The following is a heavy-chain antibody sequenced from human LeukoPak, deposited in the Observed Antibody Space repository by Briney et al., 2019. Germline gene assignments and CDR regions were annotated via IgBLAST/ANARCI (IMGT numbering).Heavy chain of an antibody. Sequence: GGSLRLSCAASGFTVSNNYMSWVRQAPGKGLEWVSVIYSGGNTYYADSVKGRFTISRDNSKNTLYLQMNTLRADDTAVYYCARDRLLYYYDSGPTGHFQHWGQGTLVTV. CDR2: IYSGGNT. CDR1: GFTVSNNY. D-gene: IGHD3-22*01. V-gene: IGHV3-66*01. CDR3: ARDRLLYYYDSGPTGHFQH. J-gene: IGHJ1*01.